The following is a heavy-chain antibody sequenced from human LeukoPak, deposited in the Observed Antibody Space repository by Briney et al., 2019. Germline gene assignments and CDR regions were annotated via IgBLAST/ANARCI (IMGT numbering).Heavy chain of an antibody. D-gene: IGHD5-24*01. Sequence: PGGSLRLSCAASGFTFSSYGMHWVRQAPGKGLEWVAVISYDGSNKYYADSVKGRFTISRDNSKNTLYLQMNSLRAEDTAVYYCARPTRDFDYWGQGTLVTVSS. CDR3: ARPTRDFDY. CDR1: GFTFSSYG. CDR2: ISYDGSNK. J-gene: IGHJ4*02. V-gene: IGHV3-30*03.